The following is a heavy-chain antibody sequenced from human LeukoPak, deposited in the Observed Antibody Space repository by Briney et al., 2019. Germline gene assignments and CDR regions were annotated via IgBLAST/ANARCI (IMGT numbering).Heavy chain of an antibody. D-gene: IGHD3-10*01. J-gene: IGHJ4*02. CDR2: ISDGGVT. CDR3: GGSGSYYIPSYY. Sequence: GGSLRLSCATSDFTVSDNYMSWVRQAPGRGLEWVSVISDGGVTYYADSVKGRFTISRDDSNDTLYLQMNSLRPEDTAVYYCGGSGSYYIPSYYWGQGTLVTVSS. V-gene: IGHV3-53*01. CDR1: DFTVSDNY.